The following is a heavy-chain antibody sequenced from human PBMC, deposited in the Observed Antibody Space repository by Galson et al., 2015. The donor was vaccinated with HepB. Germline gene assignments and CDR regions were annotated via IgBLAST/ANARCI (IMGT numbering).Heavy chain of an antibody. CDR1: GFTFNTYS. CDR3: AKDKYDFWSGGGVPPDY. V-gene: IGHV3-21*01. Sequence: SLRLSCAASGFTFNTYSMNWVRQAPGKGLEWISSITSSSSYIYYADSVKGRFTISRDNSKNTLYLQMNSLRAEDTAVYYCAKDKYDFWSGGGVPPDYWGQGTLVTVSS. J-gene: IGHJ4*02. D-gene: IGHD3-3*01. CDR2: ITSSSSYI.